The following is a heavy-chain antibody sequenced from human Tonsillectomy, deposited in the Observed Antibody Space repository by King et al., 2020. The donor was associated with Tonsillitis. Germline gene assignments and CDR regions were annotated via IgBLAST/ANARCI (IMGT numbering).Heavy chain of an antibody. CDR1: GFTFSSYA. Sequence: VQLVESGGGLVQPGGSLRLSCAASGFTFSSYAMHWVRQAPGKGLEYVSAISSNGGSTYYANSVKGRFTISRDNSKNTLYLQMGSLRAEDMAVYYCARGRWFGELLFNDYYGMDVWGQGTTVTVSS. CDR3: ARGRWFGELLFNDYYGMDV. J-gene: IGHJ6*02. CDR2: ISSNGGST. D-gene: IGHD3-10*01. V-gene: IGHV3-64*01.